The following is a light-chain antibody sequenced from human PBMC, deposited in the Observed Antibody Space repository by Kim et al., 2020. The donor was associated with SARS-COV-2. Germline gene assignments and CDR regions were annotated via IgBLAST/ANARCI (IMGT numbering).Light chain of an antibody. CDR3: HQYGNSPWT. J-gene: IGKJ1*01. Sequence: SPGERATPSCRASQTVSSNYLAWYQRTPGQAPRLLIYGASNRPTGIPDRFSGTGSGTDFTLTISRLEPEDFAVYYCHQYGNSPWTSGQGTKVDIK. CDR2: GAS. CDR1: QTVSSNY. V-gene: IGKV3-20*01.